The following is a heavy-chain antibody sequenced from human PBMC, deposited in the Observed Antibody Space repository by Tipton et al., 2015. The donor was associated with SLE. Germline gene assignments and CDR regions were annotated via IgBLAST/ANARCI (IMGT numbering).Heavy chain of an antibody. D-gene: IGHD3-10*02. CDR3: ERYVRGVVTWNYFAMDV. J-gene: IGHJ6*02. V-gene: IGHV1-18*01. Sequence: QSGAEVKKPGASVKVSCKSSDYTFTSFGNSWVRQAPGQGLERMGWIRLDSGTTNYAQNLQCRVTMTTDTSTSTAYIELRSLRSDDTALYYCERYVRGVVTWNYFAMDVWGQGTTVTVSS. CDR1: DYTFTSFG. CDR2: IRLDSGTT.